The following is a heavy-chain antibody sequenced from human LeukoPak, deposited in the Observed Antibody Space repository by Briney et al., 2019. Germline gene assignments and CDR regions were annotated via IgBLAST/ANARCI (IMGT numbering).Heavy chain of an antibody. CDR1: GASFSAYY. D-gene: IGHD3-16*01. CDR3: ASHGGYDFDF. V-gene: IGHV4-34*01. Sequence: SETLSLTCGVYGASFSAYYWSWIRQPPGKGVEWIGQFHHSVGTSYHPSLRSRVTISVDTSKNQFSLKLSSVTAADTAVYYCASHGGYDFDFWGQGTLVTVSS. J-gene: IGHJ4*02. CDR2: FHHSVGT.